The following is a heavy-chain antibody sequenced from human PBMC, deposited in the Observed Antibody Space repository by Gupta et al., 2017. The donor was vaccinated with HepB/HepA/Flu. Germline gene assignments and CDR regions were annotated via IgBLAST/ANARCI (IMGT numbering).Heavy chain of an antibody. CDR2: ISDTGAGT. CDR3: AKVGDNSNDRYFDD. D-gene: IGHD1-1*01. CDR1: GFTFSNYA. V-gene: IGHV3-23*01. J-gene: IGHJ4*02. Sequence: EVQVLESGGGLVQPGESLRLSCAASGFTFSNYAMNWVRQAPGKGLEWVSSISDTGAGTNYADTGKGRFTISRENSKNTLYLQMKSMRAEDTAIYYCAKVGDNSNDRYFDDWGQGTMVTVSS.